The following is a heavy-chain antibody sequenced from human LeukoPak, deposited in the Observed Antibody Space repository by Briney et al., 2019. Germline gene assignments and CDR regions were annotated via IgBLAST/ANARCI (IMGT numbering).Heavy chain of an antibody. CDR2: ISSSGSTI. CDR1: GCTFSSYE. Sequence: GGSLRLSCAASGCTFSSYEMNWVRQAPGKGLEWVSYISSSGSTIYYADSVKGRFTISRDNAKNSLYLQMNSLRAEDTAVYYCARGRDSSGYYSVLDFDYWGQGTLVTVSS. V-gene: IGHV3-48*03. J-gene: IGHJ4*02. CDR3: ARGRDSSGYYSVLDFDY. D-gene: IGHD3-22*01.